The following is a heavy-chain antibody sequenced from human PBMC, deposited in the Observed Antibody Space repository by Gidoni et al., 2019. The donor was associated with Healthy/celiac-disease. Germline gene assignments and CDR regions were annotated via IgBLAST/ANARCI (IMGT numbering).Heavy chain of an antibody. CDR2: IYYSGST. CDR3: ALARFYYYDGMDV. J-gene: IGHJ6*02. CDR1: GGSISSSSYY. V-gene: IGHV4-39*01. Sequence: HLQLQESGPGLVKPSETLSLTCTVSGGSISSSSYYWGWIRQPPGKGLEWIGSIYYSGSTYYNPSLKSRVTISVDTAKNQFSMKLSSVTAADTAVYYCALARFYYYDGMDVWGQGTTVTVSS.